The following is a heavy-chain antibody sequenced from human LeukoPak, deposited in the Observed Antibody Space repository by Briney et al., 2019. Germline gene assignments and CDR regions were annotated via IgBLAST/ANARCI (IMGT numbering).Heavy chain of an antibody. CDR2: ISGSGGST. J-gene: IGHJ4*02. CDR1: GFTFSSYA. V-gene: IGHV3-23*01. CDR3: AKDSEYSSSSGDFDY. Sequence: PGGSLRLSCAASGFTFSSYAMSWVRQAPGKGLEWVSAISGSGGSTYYADSVKGRFTISRDNSKNTPYLQMNSLRAEDTAVYYCAKDSEYSSSSGDFDYWGQGTLVTVSS. D-gene: IGHD6-6*01.